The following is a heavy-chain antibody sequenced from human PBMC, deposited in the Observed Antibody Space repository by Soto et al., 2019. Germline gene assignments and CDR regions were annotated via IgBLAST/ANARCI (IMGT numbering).Heavy chain of an antibody. CDR1: GFTFSSYS. Sequence: EVQLVESGGGLVQPGGSLRLSCAASGFTFSSYSMNWVRQATGKGLEWVSYISSSSSTIYYADSVKGRFTISRDNAKNSLYLQMNSLRAEDTAVYYCARAHVMDFWSGYKDAFDIWGQGTMVTVSS. D-gene: IGHD3-3*01. J-gene: IGHJ3*02. V-gene: IGHV3-48*01. CDR2: ISSSSSTI. CDR3: ARAHVMDFWSGYKDAFDI.